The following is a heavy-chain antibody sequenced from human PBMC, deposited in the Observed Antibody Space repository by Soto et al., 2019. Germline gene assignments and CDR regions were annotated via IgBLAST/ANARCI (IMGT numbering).Heavy chain of an antibody. V-gene: IGHV3-7*01. CDR2: IKQDGSEK. CDR3: ASLLGYCSGGSCYFDY. D-gene: IGHD2-15*01. CDR1: GFTFSSYW. J-gene: IGHJ4*02. Sequence: GSLRLSCAASGFTFSSYWMSWVRQAPGKGLEWVTNIKQDGSEKYYVDSVKGRFTISRDNAKNSLYLQMNSLRAEDTAVYYCASLLGYCSGGSCYFDYWGQGTLVTVSS.